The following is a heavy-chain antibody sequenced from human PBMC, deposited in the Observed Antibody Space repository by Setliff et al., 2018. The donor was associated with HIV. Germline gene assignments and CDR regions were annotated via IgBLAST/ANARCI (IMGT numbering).Heavy chain of an antibody. D-gene: IGHD5-18*01. J-gene: IGHJ6*03. CDR2: IYASGRT. V-gene: IGHV4-59*10. Sequence: PSETLSLTCAVYGGSFSGYYWSWIRQPPGKGLEWIGRIYASGRTNYNPSLKSRVTLSVDTSKNQFSLKVTSVAAADTAVYYCAREIQFSATTYYYYYMDDWGRGTTVTVSS. CDR3: AREIQFSATTYYYYYMDD. CDR1: GGSFSGYY.